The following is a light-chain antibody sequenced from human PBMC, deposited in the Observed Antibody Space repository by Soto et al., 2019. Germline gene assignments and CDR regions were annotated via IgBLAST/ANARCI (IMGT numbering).Light chain of an antibody. Sequence: EILMTQSPATLSVSPGERATLSCRASQSVFSNLAWYQQKPGQAPGLLIYGASTRATGIPARFSGSGSGTDFTLTISSLQSEDFAVYYCQQYNDWPRTFGQGTKVEIK. CDR2: GAS. CDR1: QSVFSN. V-gene: IGKV3-15*01. CDR3: QQYNDWPRT. J-gene: IGKJ1*01.